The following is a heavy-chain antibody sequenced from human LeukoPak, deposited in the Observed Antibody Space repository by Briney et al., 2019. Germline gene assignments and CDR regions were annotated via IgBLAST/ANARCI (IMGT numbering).Heavy chain of an antibody. CDR3: ARLNGYDPYYFDY. CDR1: GLTFSSYW. D-gene: IGHD5-12*01. Sequence: PGGSLRLSCAATGLTFSSYWMSWVRQAPGKGLEWVANIRQDGGGKYYVDSVKGRFTISRDNTKNSLYLQMNSLRAEDTAVYYCARLNGYDPYYFDYWGQGTLVTVSS. J-gene: IGHJ4*02. CDR2: IRQDGGGK. V-gene: IGHV3-7*01.